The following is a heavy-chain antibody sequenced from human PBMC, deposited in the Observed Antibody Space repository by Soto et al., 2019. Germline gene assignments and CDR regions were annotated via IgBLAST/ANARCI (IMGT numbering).Heavy chain of an antibody. CDR3: ASGLPYFDTGGPWSFDY. CDR2: FIPIFGTS. V-gene: IGHV1-69*06. J-gene: IGHJ4*02. Sequence: QVQLVQSGAEVRKPRSSVKVSCKSSGGTFSGHALSWVRQAPGQGLEWMGGFIPIFGTSNYAQKFQGRVTITADTSTRTAYMELTSLRSEDTAVYYCASGLPYFDTGGPWSFDYWGQGSLVTVSS. D-gene: IGHD3-22*01. CDR1: GGTFSGHA.